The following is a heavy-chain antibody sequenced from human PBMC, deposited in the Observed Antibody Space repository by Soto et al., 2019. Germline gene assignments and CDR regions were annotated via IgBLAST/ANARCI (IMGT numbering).Heavy chain of an antibody. J-gene: IGHJ6*02. CDR1: GFTFSSYA. CDR2: ISNDGSSK. D-gene: IGHD3-22*01. V-gene: IGHV3-30-3*01. CDR3: ASEGFEYYYDSSRSMDV. Sequence: GGSLRLSCAASGFTFSSYAIQWVRQAPGKGLEWVAVISNDGSSKYYADSVKGRFTISRDNSKNTLYLQMNSLRVEDTAVYYCASEGFEYYYDSSRSMDVWGQGTTVTVSS.